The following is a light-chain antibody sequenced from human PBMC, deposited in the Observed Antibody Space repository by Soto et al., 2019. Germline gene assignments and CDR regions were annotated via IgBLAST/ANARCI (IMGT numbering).Light chain of an antibody. CDR2: DAS. J-gene: IGKJ3*01. V-gene: IGKV3-11*01. Sequence: EIVLTQSPATLSLSPGERATLSCRASQSVSSYLAWYQQKPGQAPRLLIYDASNRATGIPARFSGSGSGTDFTPTIISIEPEDFAVYYCQQRSNWPPLTFGHGTKVDIK. CDR1: QSVSSY. CDR3: QQRSNWPPLT.